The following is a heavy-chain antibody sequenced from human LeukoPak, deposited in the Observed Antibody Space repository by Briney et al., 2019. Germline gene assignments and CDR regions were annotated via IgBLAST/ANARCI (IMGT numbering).Heavy chain of an antibody. CDR3: ASTYYYDILFDY. Sequence: PSETLSLTCTVSGGSISSSSYYWGWSRQPPGKGLEWIGSIYYSGSTYYNPSLKSRVTISVDTSKNQFSLKLSSVTAADTAVYYCASTYYYDILFDYWGQGTLVTVSS. CDR2: IYYSGST. CDR1: GGSISSSSYY. D-gene: IGHD3-22*01. J-gene: IGHJ4*02. V-gene: IGHV4-39*01.